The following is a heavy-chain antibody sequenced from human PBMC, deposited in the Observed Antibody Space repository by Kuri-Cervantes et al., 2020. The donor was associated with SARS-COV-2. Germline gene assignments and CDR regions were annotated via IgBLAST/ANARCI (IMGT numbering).Heavy chain of an antibody. CDR1: GFTFSSYS. J-gene: IGHJ4*02. CDR2: ISSSSSTI. Sequence: GGSLRLSCAASGFTFSSYSMNWVRQAPGKGLEWVSYISSSSSTIYYADSVKGRFTISRDNAKNSLYLQMNSLRDEDTAVYYCARDRTYYYDSSGYPGDYWGQGTLVTDSS. D-gene: IGHD3-22*01. CDR3: ARDRTYYYDSSGYPGDY. V-gene: IGHV3-48*02.